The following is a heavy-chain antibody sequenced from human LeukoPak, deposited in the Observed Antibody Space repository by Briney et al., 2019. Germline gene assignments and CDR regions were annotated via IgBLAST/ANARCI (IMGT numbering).Heavy chain of an antibody. CDR3: AKDLNMSPPYYDFWSGPNWFDP. J-gene: IGHJ5*02. CDR1: GFTFSSYA. V-gene: IGHV3-23*01. Sequence: GGSLRLSCAASGFTFSSYAMSWVRQAPGKGLEWVSAISGSGGSTYYADSVKGRFTISRDNSKNTLYLQMNSLRAEDTAVYYCAKDLNMSPPYYDFWSGPNWFDPWGQGTLVTVSS. D-gene: IGHD3-3*01. CDR2: ISGSGGST.